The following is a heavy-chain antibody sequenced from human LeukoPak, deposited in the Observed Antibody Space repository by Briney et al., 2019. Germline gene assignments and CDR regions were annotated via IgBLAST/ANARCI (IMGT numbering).Heavy chain of an antibody. Sequence: SVKVSCKASGGTFSSYTISWVRQAPGQGLEWMGRIIPILGIANYAQKFQGRVTITADKSTSTAYMELSSLRSEDTAVYYCARGLDLRFLAWLVAFDIWGQGTMVTVSS. CDR2: IIPILGIA. D-gene: IGHD3-3*01. V-gene: IGHV1-69*02. CDR3: ARGLDLRFLAWLVAFDI. CDR1: GGTFSSYT. J-gene: IGHJ3*02.